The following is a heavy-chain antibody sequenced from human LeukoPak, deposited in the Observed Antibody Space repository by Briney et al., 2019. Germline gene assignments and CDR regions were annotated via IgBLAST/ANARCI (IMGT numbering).Heavy chain of an antibody. CDR1: GGSISSYY. Sequence: TSETLSLTCTVSGGSISSYYWSWIRQPPGKGLEWIGYIYYSGSTNYNPSLKSRVTMSVDTSKNQFSLKLSSVTAADTAVYYCARDSAPDYGGDDAFDIWGQGTMVTVSS. V-gene: IGHV4-59*12. CDR2: IYYSGST. D-gene: IGHD4-17*01. CDR3: ARDSAPDYGGDDAFDI. J-gene: IGHJ3*02.